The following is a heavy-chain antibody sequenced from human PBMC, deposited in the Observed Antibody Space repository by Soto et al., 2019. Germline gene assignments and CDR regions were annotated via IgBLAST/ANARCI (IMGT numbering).Heavy chain of an antibody. CDR1: GYTFTSYG. CDR3: ARDWDGAMVTFVDY. V-gene: IGHV1-18*01. Sequence: ASVKVSCKASGYTFTSYGISWVRQAPGQGLEWMGWISAYNGNTNYAQKLQGRVTMTTDTSTSTAYMELRSLRSDDTAVYYCARDWDGAMVTFVDYWGQGTLVTVSS. CDR2: ISAYNGNT. D-gene: IGHD5-18*01. J-gene: IGHJ4*02.